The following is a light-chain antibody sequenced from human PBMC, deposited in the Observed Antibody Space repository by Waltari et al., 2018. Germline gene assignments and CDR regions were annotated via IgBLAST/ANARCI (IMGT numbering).Light chain of an antibody. CDR2: NNN. J-gene: IGLJ2*01. CDR3: AGWDDSLNGVV. V-gene: IGLV1-44*01. Sequence: QSVLTHPPSASGTPGQRVTISFSGSTSTIGSNTVNWYQHLPGTAPKLLIYNNNQRPSGVPDRFSGSKSGTSASLAISGLLSEDEGDYYCAGWDDSLNGVVFGGGTKLTVL. CDR1: TSTIGSNT.